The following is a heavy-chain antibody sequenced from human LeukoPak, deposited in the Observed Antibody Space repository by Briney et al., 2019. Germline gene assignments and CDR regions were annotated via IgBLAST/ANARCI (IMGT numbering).Heavy chain of an antibody. Sequence: ASVKVSCKASGYTFTSYGISWVRQAPGQGLEWMGRISAYNGNTNYAQKLQGRVTMTTDTSTSTAYMELRSLRSDDTAVYYCAREAGGIAAAGIYYFDYWGQGTLVTVSS. D-gene: IGHD6-13*01. V-gene: IGHV1-18*01. J-gene: IGHJ4*02. CDR2: ISAYNGNT. CDR3: AREAGGIAAAGIYYFDY. CDR1: GYTFTSYG.